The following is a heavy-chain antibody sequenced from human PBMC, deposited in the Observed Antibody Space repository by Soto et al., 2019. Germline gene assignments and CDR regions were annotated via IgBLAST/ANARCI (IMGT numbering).Heavy chain of an antibody. CDR2: IIPIFGTA. CDR3: ARGVTIVNWFDP. Sequence: GASVKVCCKASGGTFSSYAISWVRQAPGQGLEWMGGIIPIFGTANYAQKFQGRVTITADESTSTAYMELSSLRSEDTAVYYCARGVTIVNWFDPWGQGTLVTVTS. CDR1: GGTFSSYA. D-gene: IGHD3-3*01. V-gene: IGHV1-69*13. J-gene: IGHJ5*02.